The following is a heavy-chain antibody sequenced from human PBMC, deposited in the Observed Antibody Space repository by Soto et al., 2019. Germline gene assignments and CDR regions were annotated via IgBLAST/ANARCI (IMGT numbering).Heavy chain of an antibody. V-gene: IGHV3-43*01. CDR3: AKAWGTVTSTPEKHSYYYYYGMDV. CDR2: ISWDGGST. J-gene: IGHJ6*02. Sequence: PGGSLRLSCAASGFTFDDYTMHWVRQAPGKGLEWVSLISWDGGSTYYADSVKGRFTISRDNSKNSLYLQMNSLRTEDTALYYCAKAWGTVTSTPEKHSYYYYYGMDVWGQGTTVPVSS. CDR1: GFTFDDYT. D-gene: IGHD4-4*01.